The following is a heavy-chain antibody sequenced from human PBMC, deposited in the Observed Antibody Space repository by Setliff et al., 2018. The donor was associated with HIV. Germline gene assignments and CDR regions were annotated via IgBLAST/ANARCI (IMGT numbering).Heavy chain of an antibody. CDR3: ARVRGGSSRGFLDY. CDR1: GASISGYY. CDR2: IHGDGTT. V-gene: IGHV4-4*08. Sequence: PSETLSLTCTVSGASISGYYWSWIRQTPGKGLEWIGSIHGDGTTNHNPSLKSRVTISLDTPRNHFSLNLHSVTAADTAVYYCARVRGGSSRGFLDYWGLGTLVTVSS. D-gene: IGHD3-10*01. J-gene: IGHJ4*02.